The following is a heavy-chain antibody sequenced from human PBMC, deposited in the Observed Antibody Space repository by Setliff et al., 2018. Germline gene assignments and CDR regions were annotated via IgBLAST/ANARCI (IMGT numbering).Heavy chain of an antibody. CDR1: GASINNHY. V-gene: IGHV4-59*11. D-gene: IGHD2-15*01. CDR3: ARAPGRQDYHYMEL. Sequence: SETLSLTCTVSGASINNHYWAWIRQPPGRGLEWIGYVSHSGSTDYNPSLRSRVTVSVDTSRIHFSLKLRSVTAADTAVYYCARAPGRQDYHYMELWGKGTTVTVSS. CDR2: VSHSGST. J-gene: IGHJ6*03.